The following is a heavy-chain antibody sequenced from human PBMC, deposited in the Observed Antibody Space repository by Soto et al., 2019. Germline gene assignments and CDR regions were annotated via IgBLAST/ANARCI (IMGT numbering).Heavy chain of an antibody. V-gene: IGHV4-31*03. CDR1: GGSISSGGYY. D-gene: IGHD6-13*01. CDR3: ASWSIAAAGWWFDP. Sequence: SETLSLTCTVSGGSISSGGYYWSWIRQHPGKGLEWIGYIYYSGSTYYNPSLKSRVTISVDTSKNQFSLKLSSVTAADTVVYYCASWSIAAAGWWFDPWGQGTLVTVSS. CDR2: IYYSGST. J-gene: IGHJ5*02.